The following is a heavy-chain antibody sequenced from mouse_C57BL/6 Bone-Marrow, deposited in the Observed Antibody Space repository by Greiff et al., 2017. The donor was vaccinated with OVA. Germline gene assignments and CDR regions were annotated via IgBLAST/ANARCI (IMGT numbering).Heavy chain of an antibody. V-gene: IGHV1-81*01. Sequence: VQLQESGAELARPGASVKLSCKASGYTFTSYGISWVKQRTGQGLEWIGEIYPRSGNTYYNEKFKGKATLTADKSSSTAYMELRSLTSEDSAVYFCARRRICYYGSSYHYCGQGTTLTVSS. D-gene: IGHD1-1*01. CDR1: GYTFTSYG. J-gene: IGHJ2*01. CDR2: IYPRSGNT. CDR3: ARRRICYYGSSYHY.